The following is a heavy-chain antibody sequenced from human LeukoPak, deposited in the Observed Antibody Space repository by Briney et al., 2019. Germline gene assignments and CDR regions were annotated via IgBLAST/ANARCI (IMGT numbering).Heavy chain of an antibody. D-gene: IGHD3-10*01. Sequence: GGSLRLSCAASGFTFDDYAMHWVRQAPGKGLEWVSGISWNSGSIGYADSVKGRFTISRDNAKNSLYLQMNSLRAEDTAVYYCARQVRGSYYGSGSQPYFYYYMDVWGKGTTVTISS. CDR3: ARQVRGSYYGSGSQPYFYYYMDV. J-gene: IGHJ6*03. CDR2: ISWNSGSI. V-gene: IGHV3-9*01. CDR1: GFTFDDYA.